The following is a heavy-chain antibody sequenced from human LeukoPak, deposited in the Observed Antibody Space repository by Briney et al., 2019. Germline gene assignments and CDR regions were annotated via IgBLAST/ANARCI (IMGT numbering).Heavy chain of an antibody. J-gene: IGHJ4*02. CDR1: GFTFSHFG. CDR3: VREGTSGNGDGYNSYDY. D-gene: IGHD5-24*01. CDR2: IWYNGRNQ. V-gene: IGHV3-33*01. Sequence: GGSLRLSCAATGFTFSHFGMHWVRQAPGKGLEWVAVIWYNGRNQYYRDSVKGRFTISRDNFKNTLHLQMNSLRVKDTAMYYCVREGTSGNGDGYNSYDYWGQGTLVTVSS.